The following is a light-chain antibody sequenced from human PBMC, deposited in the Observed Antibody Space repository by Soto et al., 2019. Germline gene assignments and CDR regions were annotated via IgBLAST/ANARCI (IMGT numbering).Light chain of an antibody. CDR1: QSIDKSF. CDR2: GAS. J-gene: IGKJ2*01. CDR3: QQYGTSLYT. Sequence: LLLTQSPGTLSLSPGERATLSCRASQSIDKSFLAWYQQKPGQAPRLLIYGASTRATGIPDRFSGSGSGTDFTLTTNRLEPEDFALYYCQQYGTSLYTFGQGTKLEIK. V-gene: IGKV3-20*01.